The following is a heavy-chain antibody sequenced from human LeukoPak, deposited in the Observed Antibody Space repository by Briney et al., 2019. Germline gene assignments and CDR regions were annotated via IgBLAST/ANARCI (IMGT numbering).Heavy chain of an antibody. CDR1: GGSIRSSDYY. CDR2: IYYSGST. CDR3: ASIYDSSGE. J-gene: IGHJ4*02. V-gene: IGHV4-39*01. Sequence: SETLSLTCTVSGGSIRSSDYYWAWIRQPPGKGLEWIGSIYYSGSTYYNPSLKSRVTISVDTSKNQFSLKLSSVTAADTAVYYCASIYDSSGEWGQGTLVTVSS. D-gene: IGHD3-22*01.